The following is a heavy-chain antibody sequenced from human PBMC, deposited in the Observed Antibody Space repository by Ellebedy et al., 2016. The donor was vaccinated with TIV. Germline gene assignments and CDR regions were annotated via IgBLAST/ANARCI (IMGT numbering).Heavy chain of an antibody. D-gene: IGHD6-19*01. CDR3: ARWYSSGWSWSSKLNVSSKEGFDY. CDR2: ISISSSYT. CDR1: GFTFSDYY. V-gene: IGHV3-11*06. Sequence: GESLKISCAASGFTFSDYYMSWIRQAPGMGLEWVSYISISSSYTNYADSVKGRFTISRDNAKNSLYLQMNSLRAEDTAVYYCARWYSSGWSWSSKLNVSSKEGFDYWGQGTLVTVSS. J-gene: IGHJ4*02.